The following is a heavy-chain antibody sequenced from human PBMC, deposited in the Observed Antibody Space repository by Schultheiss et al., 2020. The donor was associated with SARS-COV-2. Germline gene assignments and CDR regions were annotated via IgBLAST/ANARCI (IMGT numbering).Heavy chain of an antibody. V-gene: IGHV3-33*01. D-gene: IGHD1-26*01. CDR2: IWYDGSNK. CDR3: ARDHRWDVYYYYGMDV. J-gene: IGHJ6*02. CDR1: GFTFSSYG. Sequence: GGSLRLSCAASGFTFSSYGMHWVRQAPGKGLEWVAVIWYDGSNKYYADSVKGRFTISRDNSKNTLYLQMNSLRAEDTAVYYCARDHRWDVYYYYGMDVWGQGTTVTVSS.